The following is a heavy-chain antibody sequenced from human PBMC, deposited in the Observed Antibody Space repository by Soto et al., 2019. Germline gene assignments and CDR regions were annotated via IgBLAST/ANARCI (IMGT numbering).Heavy chain of an antibody. Sequence: QVQLVQSGAEVKKPGSSVKVSCKASGGTFSSYAISWVRQAPGQGLEWMGGIIPIFGTANYAQKFQGRVTITADESTSTAYMELSSLRSEDTAGYSCASSFSADYYYESVLDSWGQGTLVTVSS. J-gene: IGHJ4*02. D-gene: IGHD3-22*01. CDR1: GGTFSSYA. CDR2: IIPIFGTA. V-gene: IGHV1-69*01. CDR3: ASSFSADYYYESVLDS.